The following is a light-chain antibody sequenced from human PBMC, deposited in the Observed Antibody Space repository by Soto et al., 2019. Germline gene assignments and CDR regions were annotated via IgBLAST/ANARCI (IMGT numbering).Light chain of an antibody. CDR2: EVV. CDR1: NNDIGVYDF. J-gene: IGLJ1*01. Sequence: QSALTQPPSASGSPGQSVTISCTGTNNDIGVYDFVSWYQHHPGKAPRLIIYEVVKRPSGVPDRFSGSKSGNTASLTVSGRQAADEADYFCKSYAGSNTYVFGSGTKLTVL. V-gene: IGLV2-8*01. CDR3: KSYAGSNTYV.